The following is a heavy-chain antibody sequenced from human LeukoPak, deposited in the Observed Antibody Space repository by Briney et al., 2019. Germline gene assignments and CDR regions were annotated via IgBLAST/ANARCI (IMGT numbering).Heavy chain of an antibody. D-gene: IGHD5-18*01. CDR3: ARDHFRYGLGY. Sequence: SETLSLTCAVYGGSFSGYYWSWIRQPPGKGLEWIGYIYYSGSTYYNPSLKSRVTISVDTSKNQFSLKLSSVTAADTAVYYCARDHFRYGLGYWGQGTLVTVSS. CDR2: IYYSGST. CDR1: GGSFSGYY. J-gene: IGHJ4*02. V-gene: IGHV4-34*09.